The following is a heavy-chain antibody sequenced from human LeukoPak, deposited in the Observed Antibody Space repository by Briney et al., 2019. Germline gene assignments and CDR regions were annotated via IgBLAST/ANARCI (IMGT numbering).Heavy chain of an antibody. J-gene: IGHJ6*03. D-gene: IGHD1-14*01. V-gene: IGHV1-8*01. Sequence: ASVKVSRKASGYTFTSYDINWVRQATGQGLEWMGWMNPNSGNSGYAQKFQGRVTMTRNTSISTAYMELSSLRSEDTAVYYCARGPGYHYYYYMDVWGKGTTVTVSS. CDR1: GYTFTSYD. CDR3: ARGPGYHYYYYMDV. CDR2: MNPNSGNS.